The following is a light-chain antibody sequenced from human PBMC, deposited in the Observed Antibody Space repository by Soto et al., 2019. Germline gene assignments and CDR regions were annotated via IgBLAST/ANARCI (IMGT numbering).Light chain of an antibody. V-gene: IGKV3-15*01. J-gene: IGKJ5*01. Sequence: EIVMTQSPATLSVSPGERATLSCRASQGVSSNLAGYQQKPGQAPRLLIYGASTRATGIPARLSGSGSGTEFTLTLSSLQSEDFSVYYCQQYNNWPIPCGQGTRLEIK. CDR2: GAS. CDR3: QQYNNWPIP. CDR1: QGVSSN.